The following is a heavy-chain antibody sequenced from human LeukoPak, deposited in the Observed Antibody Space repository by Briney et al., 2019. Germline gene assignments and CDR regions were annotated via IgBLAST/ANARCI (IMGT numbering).Heavy chain of an antibody. Sequence: KTSETLSLTCAFYGGSFSGYYWSWIRQSPGKGLEWIGEINHSGAIAYNTSLKRRVTISVNTSKNQFSLNLNSVTAADTAVYYCTRGGYGPGSHYRFWGEGTLVTVSS. V-gene: IGHV4-34*01. CDR2: INHSGAI. CDR3: TRGGYGPGSHYRF. J-gene: IGHJ4*02. D-gene: IGHD3-10*01. CDR1: GGSFSGYY.